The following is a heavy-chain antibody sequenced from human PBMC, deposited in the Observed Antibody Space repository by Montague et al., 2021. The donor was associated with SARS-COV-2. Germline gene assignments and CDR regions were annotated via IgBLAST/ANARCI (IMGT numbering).Heavy chain of an antibody. CDR2: IYYTGSV. Sequence: SETLSLTCTVSGDSISSYYWSWIRQPPGKGLEWIGYIYYTGSVNYNPSLKSRVTISVDTSKNQFPLKLSSVTAADTAVYYCARGSGDYWGQGTLVTVSS. V-gene: IGHV4-59*01. CDR1: GDSISSYY. J-gene: IGHJ4*02. D-gene: IGHD7-27*01. CDR3: ARGSGDY.